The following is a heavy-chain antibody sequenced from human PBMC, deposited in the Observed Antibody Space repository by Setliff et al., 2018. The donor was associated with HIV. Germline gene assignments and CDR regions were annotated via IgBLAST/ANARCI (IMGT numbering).Heavy chain of an antibody. CDR1: GGSISGTNYV. CDR2: INHGGST. V-gene: IGHV4-39*07. CDR3: ASSQQQLNPPDS. D-gene: IGHD6-13*01. J-gene: IGHJ5*01. Sequence: PSETLSLTCTVYGGSISGTNYVWGWIRQHPGKGLEWIGEINHGGSTNYNPSLESRVTISVDTSKNHFSLKLSSVTAADTAVYYCASSQQQLNPPDSWGQGTLVTV.